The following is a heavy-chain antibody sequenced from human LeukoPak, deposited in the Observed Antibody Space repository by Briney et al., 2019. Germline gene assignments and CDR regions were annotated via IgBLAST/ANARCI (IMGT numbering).Heavy chain of an antibody. J-gene: IGHJ4*02. CDR2: MSPNSGNT. V-gene: IGHV1-8*02. Sequence: ASVKVSCKASGYTFTGYYMHWVRQATGQGLEWVGWMSPNSGNTGSAQKFQGRVTMTRNTSISTAYMELSSLRSEDTAVYYCASFQKQVWGQGTLVTVSS. CDR1: GYTFTGYY. CDR3: ASFQKQV.